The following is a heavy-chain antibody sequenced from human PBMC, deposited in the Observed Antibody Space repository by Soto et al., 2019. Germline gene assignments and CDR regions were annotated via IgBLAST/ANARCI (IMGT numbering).Heavy chain of an antibody. J-gene: IGHJ3*02. CDR3: ARVDSSGYYFGAFDI. D-gene: IGHD3-22*01. CDR2: ISAYNGNI. CDR1: GYTFTSYG. V-gene: IGHV1-18*04. Sequence: ASVKVSCKASGYTFTSYGISWVRQAPGQGLEWMGWISAYNGNINYAQKLQGRVTMTTDTSTSTAYMELRSLRSDDTAVYYCARVDSSGYYFGAFDIWRQRKMVPAS.